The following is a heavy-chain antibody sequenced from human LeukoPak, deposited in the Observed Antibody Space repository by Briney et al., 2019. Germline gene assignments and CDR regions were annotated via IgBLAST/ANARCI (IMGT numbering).Heavy chain of an antibody. CDR2: VHLNGAT. V-gene: IGHV4-4*02. CDR3: TRQSGAFSPFGF. J-gene: IGHJ4*02. D-gene: IGHD1-26*01. CDR1: GGSIITTNW. Sequence: SGTLSLTCGVSGGSIITTNWWSWVRQPPGKGLEWIGEVHLNGATNYNPSLESRVSMSIDKSKNQLSLKLSSVTAADTATYYCTRQSGAFSPFGFWGQGTLVTVSS.